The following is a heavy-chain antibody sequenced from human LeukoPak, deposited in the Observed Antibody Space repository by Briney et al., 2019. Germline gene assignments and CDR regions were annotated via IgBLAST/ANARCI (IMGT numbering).Heavy chain of an antibody. CDR3: ARDRGGYSSPYYFDY. V-gene: IGHV1-3*01. CDR1: GYTFTSYA. Sequence: ASVKVSCKASGYTFTSYAMHWVRQAPGQRLEWMGWINAGNGNTKYSQKFQGRVTITRDTSASTAYMELSRLRSDDTAVYYCARDRGGYSSPYYFDYWGQGTLVTVSS. CDR2: INAGNGNT. J-gene: IGHJ4*02. D-gene: IGHD5-18*01.